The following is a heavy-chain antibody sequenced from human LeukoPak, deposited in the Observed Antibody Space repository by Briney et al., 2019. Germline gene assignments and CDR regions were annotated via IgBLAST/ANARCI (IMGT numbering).Heavy chain of an antibody. D-gene: IGHD2-2*01. Sequence: ASVKVSCKASGYTLTSYGISWVRQAPGQGLEWMGGIIPIFGTANYAQKFQGRVTITADESTSTAYMELSSLRSEDTAVYYCASNIVVVPAATWWYFDYWGQGTLVTVSS. CDR2: IIPIFGTA. CDR3: ASNIVVVPAATWWYFDY. J-gene: IGHJ4*02. CDR1: GYTLTSYG. V-gene: IGHV1-69*13.